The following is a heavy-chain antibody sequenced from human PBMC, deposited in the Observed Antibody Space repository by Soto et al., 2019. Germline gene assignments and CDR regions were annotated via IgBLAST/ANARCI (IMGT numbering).Heavy chain of an antibody. Sequence: SVKVSCKASGGTFSSYAISWVRQAPGQGLDWMGGIIPIFGTANYAQKFQGRVTITADESTSTAYMELSSLRSEDTAVYYCARTGEWFGESYYYYGMDVWGQGTTVTVSS. D-gene: IGHD3-10*01. V-gene: IGHV1-69*01. CDR3: ARTGEWFGESYYYYGMDV. J-gene: IGHJ6*02. CDR1: GGTFSSYA. CDR2: IIPIFGTA.